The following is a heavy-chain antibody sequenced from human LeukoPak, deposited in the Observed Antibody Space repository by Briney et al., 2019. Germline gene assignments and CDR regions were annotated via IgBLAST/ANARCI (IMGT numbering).Heavy chain of an antibody. J-gene: IGHJ4*02. D-gene: IGHD2-2*01. CDR1: GFTFSSYW. V-gene: IGHV3-74*01. Sequence: GGSLRLSCAASGFTFSSYWMHWVRQAPGKGLVWFSRINSDGSSTSYADSVKGRFTISRDNAKNTLYLQMNSLRAEDTAVYYCARMVYCSSTSCYPRDYWGQGTLVTVSS. CDR3: ARMVYCSSTSCYPRDY. CDR2: INSDGSST.